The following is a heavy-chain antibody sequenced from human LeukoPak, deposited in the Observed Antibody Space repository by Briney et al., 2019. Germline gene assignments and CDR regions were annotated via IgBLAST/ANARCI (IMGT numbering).Heavy chain of an antibody. V-gene: IGHV4-39*07. Sequence: SETLSLTCTVSGGSISSSSYYWGWIRQPPGKGLEWIGSIYYSGSTNYNPSLKSRVTISVDTSKNQFSLKLSSVTAADTAVYYCARIHYDILTGYYGEFDYWGQGTLVTVSS. J-gene: IGHJ4*02. D-gene: IGHD3-9*01. CDR3: ARIHYDILTGYYGEFDY. CDR2: IYYSGST. CDR1: GGSISSSSYY.